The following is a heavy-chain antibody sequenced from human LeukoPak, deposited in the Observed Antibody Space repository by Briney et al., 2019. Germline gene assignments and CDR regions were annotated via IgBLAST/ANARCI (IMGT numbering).Heavy chain of an antibody. CDR1: GASINNNF. J-gene: IGHJ4*02. D-gene: IGHD1-1*01. CDR3: ARRQGTTLSFDY. Sequence: SETLSLTCTVSGASINNNFWTWIRQPPGKGLEWIGYIYSSGSANYNPSLKSRVIISGDTSKNQISLNLTSVTAADTAVYFCARRQGTTLSFDYWGQGTLVTVSS. CDR2: IYSSGSA. V-gene: IGHV4-59*08.